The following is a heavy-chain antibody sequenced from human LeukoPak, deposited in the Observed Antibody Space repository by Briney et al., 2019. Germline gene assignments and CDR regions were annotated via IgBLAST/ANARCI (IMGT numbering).Heavy chain of an antibody. Sequence: ASVKVSCKASGYTFTGYYMHWVRQAPGQGLEWMGWINPSSGGANYAQKFQGRVTMTRDTSISTAYMELSRLRSDDTAVYYCARGETDYVWGSYRRTVLHYFDYWGQGTLVTVSS. CDR1: GYTFTGYY. V-gene: IGHV1-2*02. D-gene: IGHD3-16*02. CDR2: INPSSGGA. J-gene: IGHJ4*02. CDR3: ARGETDYVWGSYRRTVLHYFDY.